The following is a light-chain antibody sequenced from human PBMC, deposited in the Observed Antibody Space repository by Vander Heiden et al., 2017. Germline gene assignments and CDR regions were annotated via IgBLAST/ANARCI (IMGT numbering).Light chain of an antibody. V-gene: IGKV3-20*01. J-gene: IGKJ4*01. CDR1: QSVSSSY. Sequence: IVLTQSPGTLSLSPGERATLSCRASQSVSSSYLAWYQQKPGQAPRLLIYGTSGRATGIPDRFSGSGFGTDFTLTINRLEPEDFAVYYCQQYGISPLTFGGGTKVEIK. CDR2: GTS. CDR3: QQYGISPLT.